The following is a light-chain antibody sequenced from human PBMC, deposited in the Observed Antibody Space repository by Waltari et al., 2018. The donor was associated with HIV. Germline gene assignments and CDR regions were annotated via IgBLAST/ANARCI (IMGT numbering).Light chain of an antibody. V-gene: IGLV7-46*01. CDR1: SGPVTSGHY. J-gene: IGLJ2*01. CDR2: DTS. CDR3: LLSYSGARPVV. Sequence: QAVVTQEPSLTVSPGGTVTLTCSSSSGPVTSGHYPYWFQQKPGQAPRTLIYDTSSRQSCTPTRFSGSLLGGKAALTLSGAQPEDEAEYYCLLSYSGARPVVFGGGTKLTVL.